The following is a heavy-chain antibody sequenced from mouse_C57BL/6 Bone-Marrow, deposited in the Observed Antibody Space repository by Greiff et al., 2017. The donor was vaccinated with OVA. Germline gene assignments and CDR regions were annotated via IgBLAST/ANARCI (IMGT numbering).Heavy chain of an antibody. Sequence: EVKLVESGGGLVQPGGSLKLSCAASGFTFSDYYMYWVRQTPEKRLEWVAYISNGGGSTYYPDTVKGRFTISRDNAKNTLYLQLSRLKSEDTAMYYCARPAITTVVNWYFDVWGTGPTGTASP. CDR2: ISNGGGST. D-gene: IGHD1-1*01. CDR1: GFTFSDYY. CDR3: ARPAITTVVNWYFDV. V-gene: IGHV5-12*01. J-gene: IGHJ1*03.